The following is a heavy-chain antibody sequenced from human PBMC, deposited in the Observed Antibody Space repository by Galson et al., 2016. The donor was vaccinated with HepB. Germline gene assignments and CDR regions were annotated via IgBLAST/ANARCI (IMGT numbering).Heavy chain of an antibody. CDR2: IYYSGST. Sequence: SETLSLTCTVSGASLRDHYWSWIRQPPGKGLEWIGYIYYSGSTNYNPSLKSRVTISADTSKNQFSLNLNSVTAADTAVYYCARCTRVDGMDVWGKGTTVTVSS. CDR3: ARCTRVDGMDV. CDR1: GASLRDHY. D-gene: IGHD2-8*02. J-gene: IGHJ6*04. V-gene: IGHV4-59*11.